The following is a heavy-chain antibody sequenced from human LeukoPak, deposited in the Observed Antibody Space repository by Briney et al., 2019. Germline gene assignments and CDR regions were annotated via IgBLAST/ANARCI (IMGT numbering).Heavy chain of an antibody. D-gene: IGHD5-18*01. CDR2: IYTSGST. V-gene: IGHV4-4*07. Sequence: PSETLSLTCTVSGGSISSYYWSWIRQPAGKGLEWIGRIYTSGSTNYNASLKSRVTISVDTSKNQFSLKLSSVTAADTAVYYCAGSPLTPYSYGYTIDYWGQGTLVTVSS. CDR1: GGSISSYY. J-gene: IGHJ4*02. CDR3: AGSPLTPYSYGYTIDY.